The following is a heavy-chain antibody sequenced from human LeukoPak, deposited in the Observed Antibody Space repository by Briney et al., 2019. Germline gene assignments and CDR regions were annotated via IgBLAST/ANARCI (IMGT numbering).Heavy chain of an antibody. D-gene: IGHD6-6*01. Sequence: SETLSLTCAVYGGSFSGYYWSWIRRPPAKGLEWIGEIIHTGSTNYNPSLKSRVTISVDTAKNQFSLKLSSVTAADTAVYYCARGRVAARRGYYYMDVWGKGTTVTVSS. J-gene: IGHJ6*03. CDR2: IIHTGST. CDR1: GGSFSGYY. CDR3: ARGRVAARRGYYYMDV. V-gene: IGHV4-34*01.